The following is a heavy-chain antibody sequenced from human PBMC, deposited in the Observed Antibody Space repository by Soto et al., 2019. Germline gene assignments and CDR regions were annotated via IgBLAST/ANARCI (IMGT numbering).Heavy chain of an antibody. CDR3: ARSFDSSGYYAGRYDAFDI. D-gene: IGHD3-22*01. J-gene: IGHJ3*02. Sequence: ASVKLSCKASGYTFTSYGISLVRQAPGQGLEWMGWISAYNGNTNYAQKLQGRVTMTTDTSTSTAYMELRSLRSDDTAVYYCARSFDSSGYYAGRYDAFDIWGQGTMVTVSS. V-gene: IGHV1-18*01. CDR1: GYTFTSYG. CDR2: ISAYNGNT.